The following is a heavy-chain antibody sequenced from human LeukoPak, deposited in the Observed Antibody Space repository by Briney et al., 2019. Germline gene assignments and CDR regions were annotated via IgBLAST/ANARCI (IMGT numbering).Heavy chain of an antibody. CDR3: AGDSGSYANWFDP. D-gene: IGHD1-26*01. CDR2: IIPIFGIA. J-gene: IGHJ5*02. CDR1: GGTFSSYA. Sequence: SVKVSCKASGGTFSSYAISWVRQAPGQGLEWMGRIIPIFGIANYAQKFQGRVTITADKSTSTAYMGLSSLRSEDTAVYYCAGDSGSYANWFDPWGQGTLVTVSS. V-gene: IGHV1-69*04.